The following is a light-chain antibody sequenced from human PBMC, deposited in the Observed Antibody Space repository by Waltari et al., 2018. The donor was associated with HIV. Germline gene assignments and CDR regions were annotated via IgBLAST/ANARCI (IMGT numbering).Light chain of an antibody. J-gene: IGKJ4*01. CDR1: QNLNNW. Sequence: QMTQSPSTLSASVGYRVPLTCRASQNLNNWLDWYQQKPGKAPKLLIYKTSTLKSGVPSRFSGSGSGTEFTLTISSLQPDDLATYHCQHYNGYPITFGGGTKVEIK. CDR2: KTS. CDR3: QHYNGYPIT. V-gene: IGKV1-5*03.